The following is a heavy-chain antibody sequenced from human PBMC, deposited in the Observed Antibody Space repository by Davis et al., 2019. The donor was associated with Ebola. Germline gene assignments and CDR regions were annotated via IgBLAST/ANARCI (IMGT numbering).Heavy chain of an antibody. CDR1: GFTFSSYG. CDR3: ARVQSITMVRGVK. J-gene: IGHJ4*02. Sequence: GESLKISCAASGFTFSSYGMHWVRQAPGKGLEWVAVISYDGSNKYYADSVKGRFTISRDNSKNTLYLQMNSLRAEDTAVYYCARVQSITMVRGVKWGQGTLVTVSS. D-gene: IGHD3-10*01. CDR2: ISYDGSNK. V-gene: IGHV3-30*03.